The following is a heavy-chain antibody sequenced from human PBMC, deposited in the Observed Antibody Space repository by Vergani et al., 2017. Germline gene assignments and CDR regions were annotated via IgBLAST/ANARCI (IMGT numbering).Heavy chain of an antibody. J-gene: IGHJ4*02. CDR1: GFTFDDYA. Sequence: EVQLVESGGGLVQPGRSLRLSCAASGFTFDDYAMHWVRQAPGKGLEWVSGISWNSGSIGYADSVKGRFTISRDNAKNSLYLQMNSLRAEDTAVYYCARAEPQFYFDYWGQGTLVTVSS. D-gene: IGHD1-14*01. CDR2: ISWNSGSI. V-gene: IGHV3-9*01. CDR3: ARAEPQFYFDY.